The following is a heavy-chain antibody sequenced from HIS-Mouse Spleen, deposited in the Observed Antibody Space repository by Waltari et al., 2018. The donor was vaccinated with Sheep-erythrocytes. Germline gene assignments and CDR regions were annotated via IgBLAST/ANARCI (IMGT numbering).Heavy chain of an antibody. CDR3: ARVAAVTTYYFDY. CDR1: GFTFSSYS. Sequence: EVQLVESGGGLVKPGGSLRLSCAASGFTFSSYSMNWVRQAPGKGLEWVSSISSSSSYIYYADSVKGRFTISIDNAKNSLYLQMNSLRAEDTAVYYCARVAAVTTYYFDYWGQGTLVTVSS. D-gene: IGHD4-17*01. V-gene: IGHV3-21*01. CDR2: ISSSSSYI. J-gene: IGHJ4*02.